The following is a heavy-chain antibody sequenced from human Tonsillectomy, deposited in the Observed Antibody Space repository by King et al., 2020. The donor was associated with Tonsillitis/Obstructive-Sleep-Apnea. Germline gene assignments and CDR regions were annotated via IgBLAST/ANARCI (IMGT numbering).Heavy chain of an antibody. CDR2: IDYSGST. Sequence: QLQESGPGLVKPSETLSLTCTVSGGSISSYYWSWIRPPPGKGLEWIGYIDYSGSTKYNPSLKSRVSISVHTSKNQFSLRLSSVTAADTAVYYCAREGEVGFDYWGQGTLVTVSS. J-gene: IGHJ4*02. CDR1: GGSISSYY. CDR3: AREGEVGFDY. V-gene: IGHV4-59*01. D-gene: IGHD1-26*01.